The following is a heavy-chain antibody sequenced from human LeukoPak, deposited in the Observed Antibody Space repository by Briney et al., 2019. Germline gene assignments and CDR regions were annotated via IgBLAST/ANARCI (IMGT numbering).Heavy chain of an antibody. CDR3: ARDHNYYGSGSYYRDFDY. Sequence: PGGSLRLSCAASGFTFDDYGMSWVRQAPGKGLEWVSGINWNGGSTGYADSVKGRFTISRDNAKNSLYLQMNSLRAEDTALYYCARDHNYYGSGSYYRDFDYWGQGTLVTVSS. V-gene: IGHV3-20*04. CDR2: INWNGGST. CDR1: GFTFDDYG. D-gene: IGHD3-10*01. J-gene: IGHJ4*02.